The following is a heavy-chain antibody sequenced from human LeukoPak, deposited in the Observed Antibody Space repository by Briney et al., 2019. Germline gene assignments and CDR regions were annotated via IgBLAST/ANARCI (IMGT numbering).Heavy chain of an antibody. D-gene: IGHD6-13*01. J-gene: IGHJ4*02. CDR2: IKQDGSEK. CDR1: GFTLSTHW. V-gene: IGHV3-7*03. CDR3: AKLLRGQQPQSSPGFDY. Sequence: PGGSLRLSCAASGFTLSTHWMSWVRQAPGKGLEWVANIKQDGSEKYYVDFVKGRFTISRDNAKNSLFLQMDSLRAEDTAVYYCAKLLRGQQPQSSPGFDYWGQGTLVTVSS.